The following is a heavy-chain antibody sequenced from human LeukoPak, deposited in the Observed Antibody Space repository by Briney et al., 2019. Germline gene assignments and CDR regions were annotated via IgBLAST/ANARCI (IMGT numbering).Heavy chain of an antibody. Sequence: PSETLSLTCTVSGGSISSYYWSWIRQPAGKGLEWIGRIYTSGSTNYNPSLKSRVTMSVDTSKNQFSLKLSSVTAADTAVYYCARGRGWALKYYMDVWGKGTTVTVSS. CDR2: IYTSGST. J-gene: IGHJ6*03. D-gene: IGHD1-26*01. CDR1: GGSISSYY. CDR3: ARGRGWALKYYMDV. V-gene: IGHV4-4*07.